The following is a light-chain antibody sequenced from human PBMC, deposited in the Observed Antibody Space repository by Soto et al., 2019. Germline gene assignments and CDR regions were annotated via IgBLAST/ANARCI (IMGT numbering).Light chain of an antibody. V-gene: IGLV2-14*01. J-gene: IGLJ2*01. CDR1: SSDIASYNF. CDR3: SSFSSGTTPVV. CDR2: VVS. Sequence: QSALTEPASVSGSSGQSITISCTGTSSDIASYNFVSWYRQHPGKAPKLILYVVSNRPSGVSDRFSGSKSGNTASLTISGLQAEDEADYFCSSFSSGTTPVVFGGGTKLTVL.